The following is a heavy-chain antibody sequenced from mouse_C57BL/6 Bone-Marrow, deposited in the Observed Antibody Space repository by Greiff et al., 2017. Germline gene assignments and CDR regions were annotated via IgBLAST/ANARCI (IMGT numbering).Heavy chain of an antibody. J-gene: IGHJ2*01. CDR1: GYSITSGYY. V-gene: IGHV3-6*01. D-gene: IGHD2-2*01. CDR3: ARGRLDY. Sequence: EVKLQESGPGLVKPSQSLSLTCSVTGYSITSGYYWNWIRQFPGNKLEWMGYISYDGSNNYNPSLKNRISITRDTSKNQFFLKLNSVTTEDTATYYCARGRLDYWGQGTTLTVSS. CDR2: ISYDGSN.